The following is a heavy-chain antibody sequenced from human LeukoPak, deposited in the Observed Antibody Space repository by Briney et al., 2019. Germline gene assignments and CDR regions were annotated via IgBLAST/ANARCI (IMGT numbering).Heavy chain of an antibody. J-gene: IGHJ5*02. CDR1: GYSFTTYW. D-gene: IGHD3-22*01. V-gene: IGHV5-51*01. CDR3: ARPHYYDAAWWFDP. Sequence: AESLMISCKGSGYSFTTYWIVWVRQMPGKGLEWMGIIYPGDSDTKYSPSFRGQVTISADKSINTAYLQWDSLKASDTAMYYCARPHYYDAAWWFDPWGQGTLVTVTS. CDR2: IYPGDSDT.